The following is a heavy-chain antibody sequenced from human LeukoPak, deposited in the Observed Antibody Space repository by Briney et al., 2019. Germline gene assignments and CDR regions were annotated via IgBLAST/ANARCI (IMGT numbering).Heavy chain of an antibody. D-gene: IGHD6-19*01. CDR1: GFTFSNFA. V-gene: IGHV3-23*01. CDR3: AKRLLSTRWVDH. J-gene: IGHJ4*02. Sequence: GGSLRLSCAASGFTFSNFAISWVRQTPGKGLEWVSAISGSGGSTYYADSVKGRFTISRDNSKNTLYLHMNSLRTEDTAVYYCAKRLLSTRWVDHWRQGTLVTVSS. CDR2: ISGSGGST.